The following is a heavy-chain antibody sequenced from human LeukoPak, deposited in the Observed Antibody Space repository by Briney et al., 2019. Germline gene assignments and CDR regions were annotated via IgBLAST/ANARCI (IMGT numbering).Heavy chain of an antibody. Sequence: GGSLRLSCAASGFTFSSYWMHWVRQAPGKGLVWVSRINSDGSSTTYADSLKGRFTISRDNAKNTLYLQMNSLRAEDAAVYYCVRGRTSFDPWGQGTLVTVFS. D-gene: IGHD1-14*01. CDR1: GFTFSSYW. V-gene: IGHV3-74*01. CDR3: VRGRTSFDP. J-gene: IGHJ5*02. CDR2: INSDGSST.